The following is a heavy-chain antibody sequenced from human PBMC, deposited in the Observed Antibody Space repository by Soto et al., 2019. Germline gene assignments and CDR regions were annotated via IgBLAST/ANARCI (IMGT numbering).Heavy chain of an antibody. D-gene: IGHD5-18*01. CDR1: GGSIRSYY. J-gene: IGHJ4*02. CDR2: IYYSGST. V-gene: IGHV4-59*01. CDR3: ATSLYSYGPRFAY. Sequence: SETLSLTCTVSGGSIRSYYWSWIRQPPGKGLEWIGYIYYSGSTKYNPSLKSRVTISVDTSKNQLSLKLSSVTAADTAVYYCATSLYSYGPRFAYWGQGTLVTVSS.